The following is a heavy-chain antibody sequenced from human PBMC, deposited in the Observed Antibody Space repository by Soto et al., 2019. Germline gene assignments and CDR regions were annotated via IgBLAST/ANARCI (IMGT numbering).Heavy chain of an antibody. J-gene: IGHJ4*02. V-gene: IGHV5-51*01. CDR1: GYTFANYW. CDR2: IYPGDSDT. CDR3: ARHVTSGSYYGEEVFDY. D-gene: IGHD1-26*01. Sequence: GESLKISCQSSGYTFANYWIVWVRQMPGKGLEWMGIIYPGDSDTRYSPSFQGQVTISADKSISTAYLQWSSLKASDTAMYYCARHVTSGSYYGEEVFDYWGQGTLVTVSS.